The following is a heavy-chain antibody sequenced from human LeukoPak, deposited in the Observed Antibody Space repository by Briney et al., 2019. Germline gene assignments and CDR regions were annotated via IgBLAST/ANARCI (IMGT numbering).Heavy chain of an antibody. CDR2: IYTSGRT. V-gene: IGHV4-61*02. Sequence: SETLSLTCTVSGGSITFGSYYWTWIRQPAGNGLEWIGRIYTSGRTFCNPSLKSRVTISMDTSMNQFSLRLNSVTAADTAVYYCARARVIPASFDDWGQGTLVTVSS. CDR3: ARARVIPASFDD. CDR1: GGSITFGSYY. J-gene: IGHJ4*02.